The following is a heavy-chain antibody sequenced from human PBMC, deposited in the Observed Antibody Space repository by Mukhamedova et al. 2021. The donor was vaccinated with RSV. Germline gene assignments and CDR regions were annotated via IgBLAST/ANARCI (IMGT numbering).Heavy chain of an antibody. J-gene: IGHJ6*02. Sequence: LWVRQAPGHGLEWMGRLNPGSGRTTYAQKYQDRVTMTRDTSTSTVYMELTSLRSDDTAVYYCARGHDYSYYGMDVWGQGTTVTVS. CDR2: LNPGSGRT. V-gene: IGHV1-46*01. CDR3: ARGHDYSYYGMDV.